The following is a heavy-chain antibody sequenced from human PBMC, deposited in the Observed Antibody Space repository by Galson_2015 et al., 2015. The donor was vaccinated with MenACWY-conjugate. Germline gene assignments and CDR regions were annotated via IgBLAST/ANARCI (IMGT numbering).Heavy chain of an antibody. CDR3: AAKRNSSGYFYYYYYMDV. CDR1: GFTFTSSA. Sequence: SVKVSCKASGFTFTSSAVQWVRQARGQRLEWIGWIVVGSGNTNYAQKFQERVTITRDMSTSTAYMELSSLRSEDTAVYYCAAKRNSSGYFYYYYYMDVWGKGTTVTVSS. J-gene: IGHJ6*03. D-gene: IGHD3-22*01. CDR2: IVVGSGNT. V-gene: IGHV1-58*01.